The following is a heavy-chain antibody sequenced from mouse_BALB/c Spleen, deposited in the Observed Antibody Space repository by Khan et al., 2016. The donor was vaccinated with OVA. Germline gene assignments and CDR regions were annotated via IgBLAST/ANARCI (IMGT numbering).Heavy chain of an antibody. J-gene: IGHJ2*01. CDR1: GDSITSGY. CDR3: ARWNYRYDGYFDY. CDR2: ITYSGST. D-gene: IGHD2-14*01. V-gene: IGHV3-8*02. Sequence: EVQLQESGPSLVKPSQTLSLTCSVTGDSITSGYWNWIRKFPGNKLEYMGYITYSGSTYYNPSLKSRISITRDTSKNQYYLQLSSVTTEDTATYYCARWNYRYDGYFDYWGQGTILTVS.